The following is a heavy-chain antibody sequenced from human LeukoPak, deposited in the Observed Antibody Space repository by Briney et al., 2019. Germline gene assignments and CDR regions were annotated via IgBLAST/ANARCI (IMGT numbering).Heavy chain of an antibody. V-gene: IGHV4-59*12. D-gene: IGHD1-14*01. CDR1: GDSISGFY. Sequence: PSETLSLTCTVSGDSISGFYWSWIRQPPGKGLEWVGYIYHSGSTYYNPSLKSRVTISVDRSKNQFSLKLSSVTAADTAVYYCAREWARTTFDIWGQGTMVTVSS. CDR3: AREWARTTFDI. J-gene: IGHJ3*02. CDR2: IYHSGST.